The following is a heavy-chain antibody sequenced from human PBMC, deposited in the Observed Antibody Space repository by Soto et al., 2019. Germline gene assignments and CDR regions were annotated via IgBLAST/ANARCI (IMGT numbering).Heavy chain of an antibody. CDR2: IKSKTAGGTT. Sequence: EVQLVESGGGLVKPGGSLRLSCAASGFTFSNAWMSWVRQAPGKGLEWVGRIKSKTAGGTTDYAAPAKRRFTISREDSKNTKYLQMNCKESGDSGVYYCTTEGVVGTIAPAGYYYYMDVWGKGTTVTVSS. J-gene: IGHJ6*03. CDR3: TTEGVVGTIAPAGYYYYMDV. D-gene: IGHD5-12*01. CDR1: GFTFSNAW. V-gene: IGHV3-15*01.